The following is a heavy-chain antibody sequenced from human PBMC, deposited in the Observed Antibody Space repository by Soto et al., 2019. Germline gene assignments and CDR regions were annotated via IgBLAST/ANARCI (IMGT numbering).Heavy chain of an antibody. CDR1: GFTFSYHA. D-gene: IGHD1-1*01. CDR2: ISYAGDNK. V-gene: IGHV3-30-3*01. Sequence: QVQLVESGGGVVQPWRSLRLSCAASGFTFSYHALNWVRQAPGKGLEWVAVISYAGDNKYIAESVKGRFTISRDNSKNTVSLQMNSLRTEDTAMYFCARGTTTSAFSAMDVWGQGTKVTVSS. CDR3: ARGTTTSAFSAMDV. J-gene: IGHJ6*02.